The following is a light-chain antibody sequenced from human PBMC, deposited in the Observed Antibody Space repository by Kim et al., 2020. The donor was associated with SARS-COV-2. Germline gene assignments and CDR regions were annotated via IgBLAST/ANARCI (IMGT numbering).Light chain of an antibody. V-gene: IGKV1-5*01. Sequence: SVGDRVTLACRARQSVDRRLAWYQQKPGEAPKVLIYDASSLQRGVPSRFSGGGSGTEFALTITTLQPDDFATYYCQQYYVYPLTFGGGAKVEI. J-gene: IGKJ4*01. CDR2: DAS. CDR1: QSVDRR. CDR3: QQYYVYPLT.